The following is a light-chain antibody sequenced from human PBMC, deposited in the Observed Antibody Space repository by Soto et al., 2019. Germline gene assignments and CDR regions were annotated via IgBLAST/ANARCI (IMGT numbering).Light chain of an antibody. V-gene: IGLV2-14*01. CDR3: GSSTSSSTLWV. CDR1: SSDVGGYNY. Sequence: QSVLTQPASVSGSPGQSITISCTGTSSDVGGYNYVSWYQQHPGKAPKLMIYEVTNRPSGVSDRFSGSKSGNTASLTISGLQVEDEADYYCGSSTSSSTLWVFGAGTKGTVL. CDR2: EVT. J-gene: IGLJ1*01.